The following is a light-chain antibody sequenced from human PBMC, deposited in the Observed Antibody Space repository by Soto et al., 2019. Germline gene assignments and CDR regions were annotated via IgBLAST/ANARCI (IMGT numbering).Light chain of an antibody. CDR3: SSYTSSSTQGV. CDR2: EVS. J-gene: IGLJ2*01. V-gene: IGLV2-14*01. Sequence: QSALTQPASVSGSPGQSITISYTGTSSDVGGYNYVSWYQQHPGKAPKLMIYEVSNRPSGVSNRFSGSKSGNTASLTISGLQAEDEADYYCSSYTSSSTQGVFGGGTKLTVL. CDR1: SSDVGGYNY.